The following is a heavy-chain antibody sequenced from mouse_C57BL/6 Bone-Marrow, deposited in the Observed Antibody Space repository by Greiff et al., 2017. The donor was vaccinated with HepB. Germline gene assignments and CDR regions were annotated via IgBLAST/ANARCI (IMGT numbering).Heavy chain of an antibody. Sequence: EVKVVESGPGMVKPSQSLSLTCTVTGYSITSGYDWHWIRHFPGNKLEWMGYISYSGSTNYNPSLKSRISITHDTSKNHFFLKLNSVTTEDTATYYCARGTGRVFDYWGQGTTLTVSS. V-gene: IGHV3-1*01. CDR2: ISYSGST. CDR1: GYSITSGYD. D-gene: IGHD4-1*01. J-gene: IGHJ2*01. CDR3: ARGTGRVFDY.